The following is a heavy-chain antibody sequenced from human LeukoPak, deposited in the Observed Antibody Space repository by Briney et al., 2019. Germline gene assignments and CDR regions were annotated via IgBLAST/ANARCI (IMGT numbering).Heavy chain of an antibody. D-gene: IGHD3-10*01. V-gene: IGHV3-48*03. Sequence: PGGSLRLSCAASGFTLSRNEMNWVRQAPGKGLEWVSYISSSGSSIYYADSVKGRFTISRDNAKNSLYLQMNSLRAEGTAVYYCARPGYYYGMDVWGQGTTVTVSS. CDR1: GFTLSRNE. CDR2: ISSSGSSI. CDR3: ARPGYYYGMDV. J-gene: IGHJ6*02.